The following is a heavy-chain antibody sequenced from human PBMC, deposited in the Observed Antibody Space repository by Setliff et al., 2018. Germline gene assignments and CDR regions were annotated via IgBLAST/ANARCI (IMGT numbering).Heavy chain of an antibody. D-gene: IGHD3-22*01. CDR1: GFTFSNYW. Sequence: QPGGSLSLSCAASGFTFSNYWMHWVRRAPGKGLVWVSRINTDGSSTTHADSVKGRFTISRDNAKNTLYLQMNSLRAEDTAVYYCARVYYDSPWAFDIWGQGTMVTVSS. CDR2: INTDGSST. CDR3: ARVYYDSPWAFDI. V-gene: IGHV3-74*01. J-gene: IGHJ3*02.